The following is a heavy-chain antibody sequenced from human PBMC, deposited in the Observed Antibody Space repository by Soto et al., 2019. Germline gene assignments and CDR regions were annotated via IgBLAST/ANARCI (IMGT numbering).Heavy chain of an antibody. CDR3: TTLGIVVGYFDL. CDR2: VYFTGST. J-gene: IGHJ2*01. CDR1: GDSINGYY. V-gene: IGHV4-59*03. Sequence: SETLSLTCTVSGDSINGYYWSWIRQPPGKGLEWLGYVYFTGSTNYNPSLKSRVTISVSTSKKQFSLRLTSVTAADTAVYYCTTLGIVVGYFDLWGRGTLVTVSS. D-gene: IGHD2-2*01.